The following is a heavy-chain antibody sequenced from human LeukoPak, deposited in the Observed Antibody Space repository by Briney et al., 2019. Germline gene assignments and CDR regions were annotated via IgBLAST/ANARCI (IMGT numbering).Heavy chain of an antibody. CDR1: GFSLSSYG. D-gene: IGHD5-18*01. J-gene: IGHJ4*02. V-gene: IGHV3-33*01. Sequence: GGSLRLSCAASGFSLSSYGMHWVRQAPGKGLEWVAVIWYDGSNKYYADSVKGRFTISRDNSKNTLYLQMNSLRAEDTAVYYCARPLSGYSYGYPDYWGQGTLVTVSS. CDR3: ARPLSGYSYGYPDY. CDR2: IWYDGSNK.